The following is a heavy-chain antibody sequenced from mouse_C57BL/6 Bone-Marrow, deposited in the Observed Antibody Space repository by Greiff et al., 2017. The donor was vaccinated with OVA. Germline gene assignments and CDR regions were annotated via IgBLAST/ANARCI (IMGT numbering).Heavy chain of an antibody. CDR2: INYDGSST. J-gene: IGHJ2*01. V-gene: IGHV5-16*01. CDR1: GFTFSDYY. CDR3: ARGGGWLLPDD. D-gene: IGHD2-3*01. Sequence: DVKLVESEGGLVQPGSSMKLSCTASGFTFSDYYMSWVRQVPEKGLEWVATINYDGSSTYYLDSLKSRFIISRDNAKNILYLQMSSLKSENTATYYGARGGGWLLPDDWGKGTTLTVSS.